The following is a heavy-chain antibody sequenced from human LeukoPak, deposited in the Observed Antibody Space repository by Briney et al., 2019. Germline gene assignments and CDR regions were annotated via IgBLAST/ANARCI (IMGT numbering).Heavy chain of an antibody. J-gene: IGHJ5*02. D-gene: IGHD3-10*01. CDR3: ARVITSLTNLFDP. CDR2: ISGSSDAI. Sequence: GGSLRLSCAASGFTFSSHGMQWVRQAPGKGLEWVSAISGSSDAIYYADSVKGRFTISRDNAKKSLYLQMNSLRAEDTAVYYCARVITSLTNLFDPWGQGTLVTVSS. CDR1: GFTFSSHG. V-gene: IGHV3-21*01.